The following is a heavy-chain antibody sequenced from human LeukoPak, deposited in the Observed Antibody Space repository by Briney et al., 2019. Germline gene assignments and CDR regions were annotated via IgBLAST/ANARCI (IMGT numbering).Heavy chain of an antibody. CDR2: IYYSGST. CDR1: GGSISSYY. J-gene: IGHJ5*02. V-gene: IGHV4-59*12. Sequence: PSETLSLTCTVSGGSISSYYWSWIRQPPGKGLEWIGYIYYSGSTNYNPSLKSRVTISVDTSKNQFSLKLSSVTAADTAVYYCARAGPMIVVVTWFDPWGQGTLVTVSS. D-gene: IGHD3-22*01. CDR3: ARAGPMIVVVTWFDP.